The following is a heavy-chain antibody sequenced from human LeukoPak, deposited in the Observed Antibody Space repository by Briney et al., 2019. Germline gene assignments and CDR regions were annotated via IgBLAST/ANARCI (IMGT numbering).Heavy chain of an antibody. CDR2: INWNGGST. CDR3: ARRAPGYCITTSCPDTYYYYYYMDV. Sequence: GGSLRLSCAASGFTFDDYGMSWVRQAPGKGLEWVSGINWNGGSTGYADSVKGRFTISRDNAENSVYLQMNNLRAEDTAVYYCARRAPGYCITTSCPDTYYYYYYMDVWGKGTTVTVSS. CDR1: GFTFDDYG. D-gene: IGHD2-2*01. V-gene: IGHV3-20*04. J-gene: IGHJ6*03.